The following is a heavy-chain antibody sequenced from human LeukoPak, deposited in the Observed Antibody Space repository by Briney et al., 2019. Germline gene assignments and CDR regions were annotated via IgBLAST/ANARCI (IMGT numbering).Heavy chain of an antibody. CDR2: IYHSGST. CDR3: ARDRLGWNWFDP. CDR1: GGSISGYY. J-gene: IGHJ5*02. D-gene: IGHD7-27*01. V-gene: IGHV4-59*01. Sequence: SETLSLTCSVSGGSISGYYWSWIRQPPGKGLEWIGYIYHSGSTNYNPSLKSRVTISVDTSKNQFSLKLSSVTTADTAIYYCARDRLGWNWFDPWGQGTLVTVSS.